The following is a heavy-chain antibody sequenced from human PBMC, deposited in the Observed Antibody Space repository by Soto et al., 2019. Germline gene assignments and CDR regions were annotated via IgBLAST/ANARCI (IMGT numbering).Heavy chain of an antibody. D-gene: IGHD3-10*02. J-gene: IGHJ4*02. Sequence: SVKVSCKASGGIFTRYDIRWVRQAPGQGLEWMGAIIPIFGTANYAQKFQGRVTITADATTSTAYMELSSLRSEDTAMYYCAINEGRDVSTFDYWGQGTLVTVSS. CDR3: AINEGRDVSTFDY. CDR1: GGIFTRYD. V-gene: IGHV1-69*13. CDR2: IIPIFGTA.